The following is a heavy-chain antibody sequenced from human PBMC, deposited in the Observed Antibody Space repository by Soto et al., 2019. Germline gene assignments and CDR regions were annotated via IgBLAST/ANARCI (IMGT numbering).Heavy chain of an antibody. CDR2: INHSGST. J-gene: IGHJ4*02. V-gene: IGHV4-34*01. CDR1: GGSFSGYY. Sequence: PSETLSLTCAVYGGSFSGYYWSWIRQPPGKGLEWIGEINHSGSTNYNPSLKSRVTISVDTSKNQFSLKLSSVTAADTAVYFCATKSQGGDFGSAYSGGTFDYWGQGTLVTVSS. CDR3: ATKSQGGDFGSAYSGGTFDY. D-gene: IGHD3-3*01.